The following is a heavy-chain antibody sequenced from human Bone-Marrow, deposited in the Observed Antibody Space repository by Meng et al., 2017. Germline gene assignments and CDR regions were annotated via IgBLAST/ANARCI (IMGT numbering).Heavy chain of an antibody. D-gene: IGHD4-23*01. CDR3: ARGVASPIFSTVVTPAFDY. CDR1: GGSISSYS. V-gene: IGHV4-4*07. Sequence: QVQLQESGPGLVKPSETLSPTCTVSGGSISSYSWSWIRQPAGKGLEWIGRIYTSGSTNYNPSLKSRVTISVDTSKNQFSLKLSSVTAADTAVYYCARGVASPIFSTVVTPAFDYWGQGTLVTVSS. CDR2: IYTSGST. J-gene: IGHJ4*02.